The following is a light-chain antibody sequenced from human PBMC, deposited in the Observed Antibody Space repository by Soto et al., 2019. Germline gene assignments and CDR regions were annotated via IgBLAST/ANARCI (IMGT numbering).Light chain of an antibody. Sequence: QSALTQPPSASGSPGQSVTISCTGTSSDVGGYNYVSWYQQHPGKAPKLMIYDVTKRPSGVPDRFSGSRSGNTASLTVSGLQAEDEADYYCSSYAGSNNHVVFGGGTKL. CDR3: SSYAGSNNHVV. CDR2: DVT. V-gene: IGLV2-8*01. J-gene: IGLJ2*01. CDR1: SSDVGGYNY.